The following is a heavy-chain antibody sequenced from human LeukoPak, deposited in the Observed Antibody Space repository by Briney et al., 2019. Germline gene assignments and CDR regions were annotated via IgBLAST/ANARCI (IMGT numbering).Heavy chain of an antibody. J-gene: IGHJ4*02. V-gene: IGHV4-39*07. D-gene: IGHD3-16*01. CDR3: ARGPPAYCLVLFDY. CDR1: GGSISSSSYY. CDR2: IYYSGST. Sequence: PSETLSLTCTVSGGSISSSSYYWGWIRQPPGKGLEWIGSIYYSGSTYYNPSLKSRVTISVDTSKNQFSLKLSSVTAADTAVYYCARGPPAYCLVLFDYWGQGTLVTVSS.